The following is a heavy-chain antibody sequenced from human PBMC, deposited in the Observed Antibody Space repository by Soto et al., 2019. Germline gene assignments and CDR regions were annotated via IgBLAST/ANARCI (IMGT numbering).Heavy chain of an antibody. CDR2: INPNSGGT. V-gene: IGHV1-2*04. D-gene: IGHD3-3*01. CDR1: GYTFTGYY. J-gene: IGHJ6*03. Sequence: ASVKVSCKASGYTFTGYYMHWVRQAPGQGLEWMGWINPNSGGTNYAQKFQGWVTMTRDTSISTAYIELSRLRSDDTAVYYCARGTAGDFWSGYYSSTYMDVWGKGTTVTVSS. CDR3: ARGTAGDFWSGYYSSTYMDV.